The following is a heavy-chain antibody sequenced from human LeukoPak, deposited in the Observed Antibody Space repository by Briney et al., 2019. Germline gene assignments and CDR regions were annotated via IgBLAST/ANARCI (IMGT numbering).Heavy chain of an antibody. CDR3: ARGYSYGLEAYFDD. D-gene: IGHD5-18*01. Sequence: SETLSLTCTVSGCTISSYNWSWIRQPPGKGLEWIWYIYYSGSTNYKPSLKSRVTISVDTSKNQFSLKLSSVTAADTAVYYCARGYSYGLEAYFDDWGQGTLVTVSS. V-gene: IGHV4-59*12. CDR2: IYYSGST. J-gene: IGHJ4*02. CDR1: GCTISSYN.